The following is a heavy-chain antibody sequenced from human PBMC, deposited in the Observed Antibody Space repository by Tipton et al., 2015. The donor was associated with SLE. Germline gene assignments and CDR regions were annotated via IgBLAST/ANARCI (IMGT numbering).Heavy chain of an antibody. CDR3: ARARKGTTNKYDHKFYFDS. Sequence: GSLRLSCAASGFTVSDNYMAWVRQSPGKGLEWVSLIHSGGSIYYSDSVRGRFTVSRDTSKNTVYVQMDNLRAEDTSLYYCARARKGTTNKYDHKFYFDSWDQGTLVSVSS. CDR1: GFTVSDNY. J-gene: IGHJ4*02. V-gene: IGHV3-66*01. CDR2: IHSGGSI. D-gene: IGHD4-11*01.